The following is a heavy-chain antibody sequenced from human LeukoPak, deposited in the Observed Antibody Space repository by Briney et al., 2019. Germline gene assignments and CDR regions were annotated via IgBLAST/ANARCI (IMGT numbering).Heavy chain of an antibody. CDR2: TNPNSGNT. J-gene: IGHJ4*02. CDR1: GYTFTSYD. CDR3: ARVLDCSGGSCHDY. D-gene: IGHD2-15*01. V-gene: IGHV1-8*01. Sequence: ASVKVSCKASGYTFTSYDINWVRQATGQGLEWMGWTNPNSGNTGYAQKFQGRVTMTRDTSISTAYMELSRLRSDDTAVYYCARVLDCSGGSCHDYWGQGTLVTVSS.